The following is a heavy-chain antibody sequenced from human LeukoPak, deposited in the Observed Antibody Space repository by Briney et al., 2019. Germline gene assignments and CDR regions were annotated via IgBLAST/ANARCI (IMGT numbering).Heavy chain of an antibody. Sequence: PSETLSLTCTVSGGSISSSSYYWGWIRQPPGKGLEWIGRIYTSGSTNYNPSLKSRVTMSVDTSKNQFSLKLSSVTAADTAVYYCARVPQYCTGGSCYPTYSFDYWGQGTLVTVSS. CDR2: IYTSGST. D-gene: IGHD2-15*01. J-gene: IGHJ4*02. CDR1: GGSISSSSYY. CDR3: ARVPQYCTGGSCYPTYSFDY. V-gene: IGHV4-39*07.